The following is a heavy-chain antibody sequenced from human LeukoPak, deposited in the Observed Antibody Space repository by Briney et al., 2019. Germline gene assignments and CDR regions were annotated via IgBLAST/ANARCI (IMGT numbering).Heavy chain of an antibody. D-gene: IGHD5-12*01. CDR2: IYPRGST. J-gene: IGHJ6*03. Sequence: SQTLSLTCTVSGGSISSTGYYWTWVRRPTGKGLEWIGRIYPRGSTLYNPSLKSRVTLSVDTSKNQFSLRLTSVTAADTAVYYCARVYGGYDFNYYYYYMDVWGKGTTVTISS. V-gene: IGHV4-61*02. CDR1: GGSISSTGYY. CDR3: ARVYGGYDFNYYYYYMDV.